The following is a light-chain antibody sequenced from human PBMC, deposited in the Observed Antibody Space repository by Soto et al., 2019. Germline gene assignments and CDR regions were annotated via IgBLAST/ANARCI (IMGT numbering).Light chain of an antibody. V-gene: IGKV3-20*01. CDR3: QQYGSSPPYT. CDR1: QSVSSSY. J-gene: IGKJ2*01. CDR2: GAS. Sequence: EIVLTQSPGTLSLSRGERATLSCRASQSVSSSYLAWYQQKPGQAPRLLIYGASSRATGIPDRFSGSGSGTDFTLTISRLEPEDSAVYYCQQYGSSPPYTFGQGTKLEIK.